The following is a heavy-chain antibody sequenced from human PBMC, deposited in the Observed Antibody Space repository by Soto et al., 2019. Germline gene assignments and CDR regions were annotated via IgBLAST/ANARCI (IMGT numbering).Heavy chain of an antibody. CDR2: IKQDGSEK. CDR3: ARDSAGGGGDYGDYVNKNDYYYYYYYMDV. V-gene: IGHV3-7*01. Sequence: PGGCLRLSCADSGFTFSSYWLSWVRQAPGTGLEWGANIKQDGSEKYYVDSVKGRFTISRDNAKNSLYLQMNSLRAEDTAVYYCARDSAGGGGDYGDYVNKNDYYYYYYYMDVWGKGTTVTVSS. CDR1: GFTFSSYW. J-gene: IGHJ6*03. D-gene: IGHD4-17*01.